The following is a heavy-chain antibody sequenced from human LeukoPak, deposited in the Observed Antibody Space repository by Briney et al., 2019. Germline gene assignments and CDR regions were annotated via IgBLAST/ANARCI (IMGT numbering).Heavy chain of an antibody. CDR1: GFTFSGSA. CDR3: ARVAGWHWFDP. CDR2: IRSTANGYAT. J-gene: IGHJ5*02. D-gene: IGHD6-19*01. Sequence: GGSLRLSCAASGFTFSGSALHWVRQASGKGLEWVGRIRSTANGYATAYAASVKGRFTISRDNSKNTVYLQMNNMRVDDTAVYYCARVAGWHWFDPWGQGTLVTVSS. V-gene: IGHV3-73*01.